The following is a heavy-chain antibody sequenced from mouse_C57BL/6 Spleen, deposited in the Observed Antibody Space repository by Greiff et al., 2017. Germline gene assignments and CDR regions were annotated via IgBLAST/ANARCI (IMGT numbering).Heavy chain of an antibody. J-gene: IGHJ2*01. CDR3: ARGGGTGGYLDY. D-gene: IGHD4-1*01. V-gene: IGHV1-69*01. CDR2: IDPSDSYT. Sequence: VQLQQPGAELVMPGASVKLSCKASGYTFTSYWMHWVKQRPGQGLEWIGEIDPSDSYTNYNQKFKGKSTLTVDKSSSTAYMRLSSLTSEDSAVYSCARGGGTGGYLDYWGQGTTLTVSS. CDR1: GYTFTSYW.